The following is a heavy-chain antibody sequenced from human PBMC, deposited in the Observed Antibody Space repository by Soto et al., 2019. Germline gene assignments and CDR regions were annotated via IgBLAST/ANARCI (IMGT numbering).Heavy chain of an antibody. J-gene: IGHJ6*03. CDR1: GYTPTRYH. CDR3: ARVTLVTIPYYYYMDV. Sequence: ASVKVSCKTSGYTPTRYHINCLRQANVQGLEWMGWMNPNSGNTGYAQKFQGRVTMTRNTSISTAYMELSSLRSEDTAVYYCARVTLVTIPYYYYMDVWGKGTTVTVSS. D-gene: IGHD3-9*01. V-gene: IGHV1-8*01. CDR2: MNPNSGNT.